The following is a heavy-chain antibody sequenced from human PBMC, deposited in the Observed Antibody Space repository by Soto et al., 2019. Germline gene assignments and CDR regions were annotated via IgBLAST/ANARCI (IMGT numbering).Heavy chain of an antibody. V-gene: IGHV3-30*04. Sequence: GGSLRLSCGVSGFTFRSYAMYWVRQAPGKGLEWVAVITHDGSQKYYADYVKGRFTISRDNSKNKLYLQMNSLRAEDMSLYYCVRGDGDYYDGNGYLGRHWGQGTLVTAPQ. CDR1: GFTFRSYA. J-gene: IGHJ4*02. CDR3: VRGDGDYYDGNGYLGRH. D-gene: IGHD3-22*01. CDR2: ITHDGSQK.